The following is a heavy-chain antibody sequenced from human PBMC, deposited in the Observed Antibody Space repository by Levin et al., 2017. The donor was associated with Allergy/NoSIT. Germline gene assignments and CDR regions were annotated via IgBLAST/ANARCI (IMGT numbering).Heavy chain of an antibody. CDR3: ARDLGDIVVVPAAHTIDY. J-gene: IGHJ4*02. D-gene: IGHD2-2*01. CDR1: GFTFSSYA. Sequence: GESLKISCAASGFTFSSYAMHWVRQAPGKGLEWVAVISYDGSNKYYADSVKGRFTISRDNSKNTLYLQMNSLRAEDTAVYYCARDLGDIVVVPAAHTIDYWGQGTLVTVSS. CDR2: ISYDGSNK. V-gene: IGHV3-30-3*01.